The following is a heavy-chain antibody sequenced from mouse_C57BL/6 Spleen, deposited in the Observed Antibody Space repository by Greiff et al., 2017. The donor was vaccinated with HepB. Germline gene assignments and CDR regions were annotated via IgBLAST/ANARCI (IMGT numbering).Heavy chain of an antibody. CDR3: ARGGYFDY. CDR1: GYAFTNYL. CDR2: INPGSGGT. Sequence: QVQLQQSGAELVRPGTSVKVSCKASGYAFTNYLIEWVKQRPGQGLEWIGVINPGSGGTNYNEKFKGKATLTADKSSSTAYMQLSSLTSEDSAVYSCARGGYFDYWGQGTTLTVSS. J-gene: IGHJ2*01. V-gene: IGHV1-54*01.